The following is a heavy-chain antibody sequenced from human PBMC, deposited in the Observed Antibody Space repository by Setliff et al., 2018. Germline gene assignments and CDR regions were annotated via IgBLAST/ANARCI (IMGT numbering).Heavy chain of an antibody. CDR2: INHSAST. D-gene: IGHD4-17*01. CDR3: TRGNGDSKFDF. Sequence: SETLSLTCAVYGESFYTYSWTWIRQTPGKGLEWIGEINHSASTYHSPSHKNRVTISVDTSKSQFSLRLTSVTAADSGLYYCTRGNGDSKFDFWSQGTLVTVSS. V-gene: IGHV4-34*01. CDR1: GESFYTYS. J-gene: IGHJ4*02.